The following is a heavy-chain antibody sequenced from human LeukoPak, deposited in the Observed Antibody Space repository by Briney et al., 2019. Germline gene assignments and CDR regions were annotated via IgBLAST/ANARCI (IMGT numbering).Heavy chain of an antibody. V-gene: IGHV1-69*06. CDR2: IIPIFGTA. Sequence: ASVKVSCKASGGTFSSYAISWVRQAPGQGLEWMGGIIPIFGTANYAQKFQGRVTITADKSTSAAYMELSSLRSEDTAVYYCAVREPVVPAAMWGGVDYWGQGTLVTVSS. CDR3: AVREPVVPAAMWGGVDY. J-gene: IGHJ4*02. D-gene: IGHD2-2*01. CDR1: GGTFSSYA.